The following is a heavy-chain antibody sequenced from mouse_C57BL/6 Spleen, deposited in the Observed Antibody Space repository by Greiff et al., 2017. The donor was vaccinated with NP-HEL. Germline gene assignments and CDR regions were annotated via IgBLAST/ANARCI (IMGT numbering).Heavy chain of an antibody. D-gene: IGHD2-3*01. CDR1: GYTFTDYE. CDR3: TRGGHDGSTEAMDY. Sequence: VKLQESGAELVRPGASVTLSCKASGYTFTDYEMHWVKQTPVHGLEWIGAIDPETGGTAYNQKFKGKAILTADKSSSTAYMELRSLTSEDSAVYYCTRGGHDGSTEAMDYWGQGTSVTVSS. V-gene: IGHV1-15*01. CDR2: IDPETGGT. J-gene: IGHJ4*01.